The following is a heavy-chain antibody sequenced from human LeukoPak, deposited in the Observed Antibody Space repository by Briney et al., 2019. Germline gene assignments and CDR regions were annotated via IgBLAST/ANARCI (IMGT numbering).Heavy chain of an antibody. CDR2: IIPIFGTA. V-gene: IGHV1-69*05. CDR1: GGTFSSYA. CDR3: ARLSLYGSEDWFDP. Sequence: SVKVSCKASGGTFSSYAISWVRQAPGQGLEWMGGIIPIFGTANYAQKFQGRVTITTDESTSTAYMELSSLRSEDTALYYCARLSLYGSEDWFDPWGQGTLVTVSS. J-gene: IGHJ5*02. D-gene: IGHD3-10*01.